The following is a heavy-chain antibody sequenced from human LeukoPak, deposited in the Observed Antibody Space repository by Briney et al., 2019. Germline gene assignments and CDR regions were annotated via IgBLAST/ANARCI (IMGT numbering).Heavy chain of an antibody. CDR3: ARVALWFGELTHYFDY. CDR2: IYTSGST. V-gene: IGHV4-4*07. CDR1: GGPISSYY. Sequence: PSETLSLTCTVSGGPISSYYWSWIRQPAGKGLEWIGRIYTSGSTNYNPSLKSRVTMSVDTSKNQFSLKLSSVTAADTAVYYCARVALWFGELTHYFDYWGQGTLVTVAS. D-gene: IGHD3-10*01. J-gene: IGHJ4*02.